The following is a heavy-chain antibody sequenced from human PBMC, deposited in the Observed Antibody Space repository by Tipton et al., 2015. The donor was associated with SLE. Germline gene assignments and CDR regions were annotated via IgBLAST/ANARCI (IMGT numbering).Heavy chain of an antibody. V-gene: IGHV3-23*01. D-gene: IGHD4/OR15-4a*01. CDR3: ARDFGEVLTWYFDL. Sequence: SLRLSCAASGFTFSSYVMTWVRQAPGKGLEWVSTISVGGGSTYYADSVKGRFTISRDNSKNTLYLQMNSLRAEDTAVYYCARDFGEVLTWYFDLWGRGTLVTVSS. CDR2: ISVGGGST. J-gene: IGHJ2*01. CDR1: GFTFSSYV.